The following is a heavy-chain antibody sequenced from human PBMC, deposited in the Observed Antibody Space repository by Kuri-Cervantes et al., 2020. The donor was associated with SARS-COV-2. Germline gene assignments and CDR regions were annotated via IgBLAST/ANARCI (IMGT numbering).Heavy chain of an antibody. CDR1: GFTFSSYA. V-gene: IGHV3-30-3*01. D-gene: IGHD4-23*01. CDR3: AKDTDYGGNDY. CDR2: ISYDGSNK. Sequence: GESLKISCVASGFTFSSYAMHWVRQAPGKGLEWAAVISYDGSNKYYADSVKGRFTISRDNSKNTLYLQMNSLRAEDTAVYYCAKDTDYGGNDYWGQGTLVTVSS. J-gene: IGHJ4*02.